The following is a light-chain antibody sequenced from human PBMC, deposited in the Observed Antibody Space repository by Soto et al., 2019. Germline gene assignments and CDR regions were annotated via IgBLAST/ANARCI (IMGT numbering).Light chain of an antibody. CDR2: EVS. J-gene: IGLJ2*01. V-gene: IGLV2-18*02. CDR1: SSDVGSYNR. CDR3: SSYTSSSAWV. Sequence: QSALTQPPSVSGSPGQSVTISCTGTSSDVGSYNRVSWYQQPPGTAPKLMIYEVSNRPSGVPDRVSGSKSGNTASLTISWLQAEYEADYYCSSYTSSSAWVFGGGTKLTV.